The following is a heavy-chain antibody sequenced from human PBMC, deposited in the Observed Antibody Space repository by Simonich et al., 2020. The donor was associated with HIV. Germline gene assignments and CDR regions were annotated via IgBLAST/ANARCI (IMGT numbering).Heavy chain of an antibody. Sequence: QVQLQQWGAGLLKPSETLSLTCAVYGGSFSGYYWSWIRQPPVKGLEWIGKINHSGSTNHNPSLKSRVTISVDTSKNQFSLKLSSVTAADTAVYYCARGFYQRLYYFDYWGQGTLVTVSS. V-gene: IGHV4-34*01. J-gene: IGHJ4*02. CDR2: INHSGST. D-gene: IGHD2-2*01. CDR1: GGSFSGYY. CDR3: ARGFYQRLYYFDY.